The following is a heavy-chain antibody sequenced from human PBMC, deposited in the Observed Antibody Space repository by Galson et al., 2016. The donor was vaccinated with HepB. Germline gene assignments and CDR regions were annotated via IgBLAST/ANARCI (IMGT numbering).Heavy chain of an antibody. Sequence: SVKVSCKASGYTFTNYAMNWVRQAPGHRLGWMGWINPGNGDTNYAQQFQGRVSFTRDTSAKIAYMELSSLRSEDTAVYYCAREYSSYAFDIWGQGTMVTVSS. CDR3: AREYSSYAFDI. D-gene: IGHD2-15*01. CDR1: GYTFTNYA. CDR2: INPGNGDT. V-gene: IGHV1-3*01. J-gene: IGHJ3*02.